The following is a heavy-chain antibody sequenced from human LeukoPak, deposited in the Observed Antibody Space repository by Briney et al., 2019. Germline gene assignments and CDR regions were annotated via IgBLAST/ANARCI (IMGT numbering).Heavy chain of an antibody. CDR2: IYHSGST. CDR1: GGSISSYY. V-gene: IGHV4-59*12. CDR3: ARAHSSTRDYYYYMDV. J-gene: IGHJ6*03. Sequence: SETLSLTCTVSGGSISSYYWSWIRQPPGKGLEWIGYIYHSGSTYYNPSLKSRVTISVDRSKNQFSLKLSSVTAADTAVYYCARAHSSTRDYYYYMDVWGKGTTVTVSS. D-gene: IGHD2-2*01.